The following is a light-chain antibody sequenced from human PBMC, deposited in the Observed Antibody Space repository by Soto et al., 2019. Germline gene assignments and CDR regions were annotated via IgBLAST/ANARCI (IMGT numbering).Light chain of an antibody. CDR1: QSIGSW. CDR2: RAS. Sequence: DIQMTQSPSTLSASVGDRVTITCRASQSIGSWLAWYQQKQGKAPKLLIYRASSLESEVPSRFSGSESGTKSTLIINSRQPDEFATYYCQQYNVYPWTFGQGTKVEIK. CDR3: QQYNVYPWT. J-gene: IGKJ1*01. V-gene: IGKV1-5*03.